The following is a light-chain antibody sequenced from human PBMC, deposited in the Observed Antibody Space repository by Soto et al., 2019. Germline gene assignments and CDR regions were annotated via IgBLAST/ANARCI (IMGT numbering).Light chain of an antibody. CDR1: QGITSW. CDR3: QQANNFPLT. J-gene: IGKJ4*01. Sequence: DIQMTQSPSSVSASVGDRVTITCRANQGITSWLAWYQQKPGKAPKRLIYAASIMQSGVPSRFSGSGPGTDFTLTISSLQPEDFASYYYQQANNFPLTFGGGTKVEIK. CDR2: AAS. V-gene: IGKV1D-12*01.